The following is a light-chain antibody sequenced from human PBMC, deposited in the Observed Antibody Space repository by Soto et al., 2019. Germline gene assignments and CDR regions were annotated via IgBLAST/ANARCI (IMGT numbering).Light chain of an antibody. CDR1: QSVSSY. CDR2: DAS. Sequence: EIVLTQSPATLSLSPGERATLSCRASQSVSSYLAWYQQKPGQAPRLLIYDASNRATGIPARFSGSGSGTDFTLTISSLDPEDFAVYYCQQRSNWPITFGQWTRLEIK. J-gene: IGKJ5*01. V-gene: IGKV3-11*01. CDR3: QQRSNWPIT.